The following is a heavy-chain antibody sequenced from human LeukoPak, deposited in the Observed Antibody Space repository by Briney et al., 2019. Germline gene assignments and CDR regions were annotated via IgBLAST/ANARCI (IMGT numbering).Heavy chain of an antibody. V-gene: IGHV1-18*01. CDR2: ISAYNGNT. CDR3: ARDRRWAAAGTRYFQH. Sequence: ASVKVSCKASGYTFTSYGISWVRQAPGQGLEWMGWISAYNGNTNYAQKLQGRVTMTTDTSTSTAYMEPRSLRSDDTAVYYCARDRRWAAAGTRYFQHWGQGTLVTVSS. J-gene: IGHJ1*01. CDR1: GYTFTSYG. D-gene: IGHD6-13*01.